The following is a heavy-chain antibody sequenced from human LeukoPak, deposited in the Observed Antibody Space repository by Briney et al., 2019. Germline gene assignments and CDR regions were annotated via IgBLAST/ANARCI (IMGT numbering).Heavy chain of an antibody. J-gene: IGHJ6*02. Sequence: ASVKVSCKVSGDTLTEFAMHWVRQAPGKGLEWMGGFDPEDGETIYAQKFQGRVIMREDTSTDTACMELSSLRSEDTAVYYCAADRFSIFGVVITPKNYYGMDVWGQGTTVTVSS. CDR3: AADRFSIFGVVITPKNYYGMDV. CDR1: GDTLTEFA. V-gene: IGHV1-24*01. CDR2: FDPEDGET. D-gene: IGHD3-3*01.